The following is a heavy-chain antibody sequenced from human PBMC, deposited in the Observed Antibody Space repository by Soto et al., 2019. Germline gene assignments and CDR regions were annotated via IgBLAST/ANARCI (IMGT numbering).Heavy chain of an antibody. J-gene: IGHJ6*02. CDR1: GFTFSSYS. V-gene: IGHV3-21*01. CDR2: ISSSSSYI. CDR3: ARVYYYDSSGYYSPGGMDV. D-gene: IGHD3-22*01. Sequence: EVQLVESGGGLVKPGGSLRLSCAASGFTFSSYSMNWVRQAPGKGLEWVSSISSSSSYIYYADSVKGRFTISRDNAKNSLYLQMNSLRAEDTAVYYCARVYYYDSSGYYSPGGMDVWGQGTTVTVSS.